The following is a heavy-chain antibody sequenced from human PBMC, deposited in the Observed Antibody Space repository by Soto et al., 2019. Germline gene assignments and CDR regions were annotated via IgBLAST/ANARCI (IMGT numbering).Heavy chain of an antibody. V-gene: IGHV3-66*01. Sequence: PVGSLRLSCAASGFTVSSNYMSWVRQAPGKGLEWVSVIYSGGSTYYADSVKGRFTISRDNSKNTLYLQMNSLRAEDTAVYYCARVLRTMVRGVIPDNWFDPWGQGTLVTVSS. J-gene: IGHJ5*02. D-gene: IGHD3-10*01. CDR3: ARVLRTMVRGVIPDNWFDP. CDR1: GFTVSSNY. CDR2: IYSGGST.